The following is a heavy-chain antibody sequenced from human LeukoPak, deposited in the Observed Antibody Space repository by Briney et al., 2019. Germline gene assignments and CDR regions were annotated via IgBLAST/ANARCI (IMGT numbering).Heavy chain of an antibody. Sequence: SETLSLTCAVYGGSFSGYYWSWIRQPPGKGLEWIGEINHSGSTNYNPSLKSRVTISVDTSKNQFSLKLSSVTAADTAVYYCARGYGDYGGGLDYWGQGTLVTVSS. CDR3: ARGYGDYGGGLDY. D-gene: IGHD4-17*01. V-gene: IGHV4-34*01. CDR2: INHSGST. CDR1: GGSFSGYY. J-gene: IGHJ4*02.